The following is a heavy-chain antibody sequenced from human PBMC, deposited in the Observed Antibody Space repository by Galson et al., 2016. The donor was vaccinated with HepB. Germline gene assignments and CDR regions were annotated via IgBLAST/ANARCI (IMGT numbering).Heavy chain of an antibody. V-gene: IGHV3-23*01. Sequence: SLRLSCAASGFTFRLYVMRWIRQAPGKGLEWVSSISETGDKTFYADSVRGRFIVSRDNSDNTLYLQMSSLRADDTAVYYCLTNTVTTTLGGQGTLVSVSS. CDR1: GFTFRLYV. CDR3: LTNTVTTTL. CDR2: ISETGDKT. J-gene: IGHJ4*02. D-gene: IGHD4-17*01.